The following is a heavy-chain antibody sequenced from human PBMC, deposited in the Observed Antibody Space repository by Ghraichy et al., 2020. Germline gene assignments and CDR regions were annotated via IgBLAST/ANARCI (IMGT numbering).Heavy chain of an antibody. D-gene: IGHD3-3*01. V-gene: IGHV6-1*01. Sequence: SETLSLTCAISGDSVSSNSAAWNWIRQSPSRGLEWLGRTYYRSKWYNDYAVSVKSRITINPDTSKNQFSLQLNSVTPEDTAVYFCARGVAAQEDAGYFDLWGRGTLVTVSS. CDR3: ARGVAAQEDAGYFDL. J-gene: IGHJ2*01. CDR2: TYYRSKWYN. CDR1: GDSVSSNSAA.